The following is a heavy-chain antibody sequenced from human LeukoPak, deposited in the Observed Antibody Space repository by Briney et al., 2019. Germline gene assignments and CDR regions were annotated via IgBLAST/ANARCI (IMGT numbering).Heavy chain of an antibody. CDR3: ARVATTTNPPQRPFDY. J-gene: IGHJ4*02. D-gene: IGHD5-12*01. CDR1: GYSISSGYY. Sequence: PETLSLTCAVSGYSISSGYYWGWIRPPPGKGLEWIGSIYYSGSTYYNPSLKSRVTISVDTSKNQFSLKLSSVTAADTAVYYCARVATTTNPPQRPFDYWGQGTLVTVSS. V-gene: IGHV4-38-2*01. CDR2: IYYSGST.